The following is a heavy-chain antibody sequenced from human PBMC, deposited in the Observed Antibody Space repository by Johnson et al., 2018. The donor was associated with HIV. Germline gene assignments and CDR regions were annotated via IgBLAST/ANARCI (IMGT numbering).Heavy chain of an antibody. CDR2: ISYDGSNN. CDR3: ASTDDAFDI. J-gene: IGHJ3*02. Sequence: QVQLVESGGGVVQPGRSLRLSCAASGFTFSSYAMHWVRQAPGKGLEWVAVISYDGSNNYYAASVKGRFTISRDNSKNTLYLQMNSLRAEDTAVYYCASTDDAFDIWGQGTMVTVSS. D-gene: IGHD4-17*01. V-gene: IGHV3-30-3*01. CDR1: GFTFSSYA.